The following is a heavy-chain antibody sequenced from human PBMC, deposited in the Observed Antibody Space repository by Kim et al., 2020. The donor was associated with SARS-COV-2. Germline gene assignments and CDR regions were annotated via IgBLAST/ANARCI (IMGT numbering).Heavy chain of an antibody. CDR3: AGAKWFGELFGLDY. CDR1: GGSFSGYY. V-gene: IGHV4-34*01. J-gene: IGHJ4*02. CDR2: INHSGST. D-gene: IGHD3-10*01. Sequence: SETLSLTCAVYGGSFSGYYWSWIRQPPGKGLEWIGEINHSGSTNYNPSLKSRVTISVDTSKNQFSLKLSSVTAADTAVYYCAGAKWFGELFGLDYWGQGT.